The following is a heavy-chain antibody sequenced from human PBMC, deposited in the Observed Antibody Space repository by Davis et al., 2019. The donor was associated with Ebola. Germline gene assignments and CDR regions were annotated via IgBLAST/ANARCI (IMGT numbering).Heavy chain of an antibody. CDR3: ARNLGTPQDV. J-gene: IGHJ6*02. V-gene: IGHV3-30*03. CDR1: GFTFSSYG. CDR2: ISFDGSKI. Sequence: PGGSLRLSCAASGFTFSSYGMHWVRQAPGKGLEWLAVISFDGSKIVSADPVKGRFIISRDNSKNTLYLQMNNLRAEDTAVDYCARNLGTPQDVWGQGTAVTVSS.